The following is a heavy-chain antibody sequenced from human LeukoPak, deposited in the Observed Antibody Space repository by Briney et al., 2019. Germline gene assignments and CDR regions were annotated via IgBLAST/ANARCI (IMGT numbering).Heavy chain of an antibody. D-gene: IGHD3-22*01. CDR2: ISGSGGST. CDR1: GFTFSSYG. CDR3: AKNPHYYDSSGYPNWFDP. V-gene: IGHV3-23*01. J-gene: IGHJ5*02. Sequence: GGSLRLSCAASGFTFSSYGMSWVRQAPGKGLEWVSAISGSGGSTYYADSVKGRFTISRDNSKNTLYLQMNSLRAQDTAVYYCAKNPHYYDSSGYPNWFDPWGQGGLVTVSS.